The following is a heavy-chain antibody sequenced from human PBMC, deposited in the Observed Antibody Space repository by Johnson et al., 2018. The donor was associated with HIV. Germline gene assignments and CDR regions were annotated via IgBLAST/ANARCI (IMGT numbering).Heavy chain of an antibody. CDR2: ISGSGGST. V-gene: IGHV3-23*04. J-gene: IGHJ3*02. Sequence: VQLVESGGGVVRPGGSLRLSCAASGFTFDDYGMSWVRQAPGKGLEWVSGISGSGGSTYYADSVKGRFTISRDNSKNTLYLQMNSLRAEDTAVYYCAKDQTYNFWSGYYGGDAFDIWGQGTMVTVSS. CDR1: GFTFDDYG. CDR3: AKDQTYNFWSGYYGGDAFDI. D-gene: IGHD3-3*01.